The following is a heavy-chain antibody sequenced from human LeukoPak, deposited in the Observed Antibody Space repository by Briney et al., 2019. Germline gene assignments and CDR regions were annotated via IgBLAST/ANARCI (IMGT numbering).Heavy chain of an antibody. J-gene: IGHJ4*02. V-gene: IGHV4-34*01. CDR2: INHSGST. CDR3: ARVKAPYDSSGYFSY. D-gene: IGHD3-22*01. Sequence: SETLSLTCAVYGGSFSGYYWSWIRQPPGKGLEWIGEINHSGSTYYNPSLRSRVTISVDTSKNQFSLKLSSVTAADTAVYYCARVKAPYDSSGYFSYWGQGTLVTVSS. CDR1: GGSFSGYY.